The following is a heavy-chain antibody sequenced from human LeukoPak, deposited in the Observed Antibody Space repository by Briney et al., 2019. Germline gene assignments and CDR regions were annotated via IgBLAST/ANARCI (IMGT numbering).Heavy chain of an antibody. D-gene: IGHD2-21*02. J-gene: IGHJ3*02. V-gene: IGHV5-51*01. CDR3: ARTRGVVVTADAAGAFDI. CDR2: IYPGDSDT. Sequence: GESLKISCKGSGYSFTSYWIGWVRQMPGKGLEWMGIIYPGDSDTRYSPSFQGQVTISADKSISTAYLQWSSLKASDTAMYYCARTRGVVVTADAAGAFDIWGQGTMVTVSS. CDR1: GYSFTSYW.